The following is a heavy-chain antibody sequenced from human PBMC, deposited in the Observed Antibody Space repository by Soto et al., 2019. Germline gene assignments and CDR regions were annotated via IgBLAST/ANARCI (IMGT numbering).Heavy chain of an antibody. CDR3: ARGRVSTVTTLRYHYGMDV. J-gene: IGHJ6*02. V-gene: IGHV4-34*01. CDR1: GGSFSGYY. D-gene: IGHD4-17*01. Sequence: SETLSLTCAVYGGSFSGYYWSWIRQPTGKGLEWIGEINHSGSTNYNPSIKSRVTISEDTYKNQFSLKMSSVTAAYTAVYYCARGRVSTVTTLRYHYGMDVWGQGTTVTVSS. CDR2: INHSGST.